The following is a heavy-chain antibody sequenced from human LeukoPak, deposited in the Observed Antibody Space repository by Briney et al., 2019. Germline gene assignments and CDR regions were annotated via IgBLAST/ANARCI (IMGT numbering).Heavy chain of an antibody. J-gene: IGHJ4*02. D-gene: IGHD1-1*01. CDR1: GFTFSSYS. CDR3: AREKGLERRYGY. CDR2: ISSSGSTI. Sequence: GGSLRLSCAASGFTFSSYSMNWVRQAPGKGLEWVSYISSSGSTIYYADSVKGRFTISRDNAKNSLYLQMNSLRAEDTAVYYCAREKGLERRYGYWGQGTLVTVSS. V-gene: IGHV3-48*04.